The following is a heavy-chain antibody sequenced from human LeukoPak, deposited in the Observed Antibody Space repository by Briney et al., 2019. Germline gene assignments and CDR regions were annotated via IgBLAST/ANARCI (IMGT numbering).Heavy chain of an antibody. CDR3: AKMGQLVGALGFDY. J-gene: IGHJ4*02. V-gene: IGHV3-23*01. CDR2: ISGSGGST. D-gene: IGHD1-26*01. Sequence: GGSLRLSCAASGFTFSNYGIHWVRQAPGKGLEWVSAISGSGGSTYYADSVKGRFTISRDNSKNTLYLQMNSLRAEDTAVYYCAKMGQLVGALGFDYWGQGTLVTVS. CDR1: GFTFSNYG.